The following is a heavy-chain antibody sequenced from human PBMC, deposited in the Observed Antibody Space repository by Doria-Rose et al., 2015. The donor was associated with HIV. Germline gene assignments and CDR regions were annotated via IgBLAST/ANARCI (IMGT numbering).Heavy chain of an antibody. V-gene: IGHV2-26*01. CDR2: IFSDDAS. J-gene: IGHJ4*02. CDR1: GVSLSSPGMG. D-gene: IGHD6-13*01. Sequence: QESGPVLVKPTETLTLTCTVSGVSLSSPGMGVSWIRQPPGKALEWLANIFSDDASSYKTSLKSRLTISRRTSKSQVVLTMTDMDPVDTATYYCARIKSSRWYHKYYFDFWGQGTLVIVSA. CDR3: ARIKSSRWYHKYYFDF.